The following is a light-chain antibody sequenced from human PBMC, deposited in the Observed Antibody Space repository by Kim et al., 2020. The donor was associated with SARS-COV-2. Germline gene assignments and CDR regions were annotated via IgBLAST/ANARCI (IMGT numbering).Light chain of an antibody. J-gene: IGLJ1*01. V-gene: IGLV2-14*03. CDR3: SSYTSTNTHV. Sequence: GQSLAITCTGTSSDVGGYNYVSWYQQHPGKAPKFLIYDVSFRASGVSDRFSGSKSGNTASLTISGLQSEDEADYYCSSYTSTNTHVFGTGTKVTVL. CDR2: DVS. CDR1: SSDVGGYNY.